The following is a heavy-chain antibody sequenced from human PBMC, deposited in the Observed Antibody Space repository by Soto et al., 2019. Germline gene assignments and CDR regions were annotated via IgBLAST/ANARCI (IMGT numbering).Heavy chain of an antibody. D-gene: IGHD3-22*01. CDR1: GGSISSYY. V-gene: IGHV4-59*08. J-gene: IGHJ5*02. Sequence: SETLSVTCTVSGGSISSYYLSWVRQTPGKGLEWIGYIYYSGSTNYNPSLKSRVTMSVDTSKNQVSLKLSSVTAADTAVYHCARHLGYDSSGYYRNWFDPWGQGTLVTVSS. CDR2: IYYSGST. CDR3: ARHLGYDSSGYYRNWFDP.